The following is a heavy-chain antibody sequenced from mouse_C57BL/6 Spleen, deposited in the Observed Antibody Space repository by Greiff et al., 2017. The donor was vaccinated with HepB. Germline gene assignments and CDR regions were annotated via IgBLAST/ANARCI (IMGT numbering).Heavy chain of an antibody. V-gene: IGHV1-82*01. CDR1: GYAFSSSW. Sequence: VKLVESGPELVKPGASVKISCKASGYAFSSSWMNWVKQRPGKGLEWIGRIYPGDGDTNYNGKFKGKATLTADKSSSTAYMQLSSLTSEDSAVYFCASHYGNYFFDYWGQGTTLTVSS. D-gene: IGHD2-1*01. CDR2: IYPGDGDT. J-gene: IGHJ2*01. CDR3: ASHYGNYFFDY.